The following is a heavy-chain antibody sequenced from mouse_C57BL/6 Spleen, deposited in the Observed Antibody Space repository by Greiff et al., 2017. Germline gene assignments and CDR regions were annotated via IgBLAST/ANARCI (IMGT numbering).Heavy chain of an antibody. CDR2: ILPGRGST. D-gene: IGHD2-3*01. CDR3: ARWLLRGDGFAY. Sequence: VQLQQSGAELMKPGASVKLSCKATGYTFTGYWIEWVKQRPGHGLEWIGEILPGRGSTNYNEKFKGKATFTADTSSNTAYMQLSSLTTEDSAIYYCARWLLRGDGFAYWGQGTLVTVSA. CDR1: GYTFTGYW. V-gene: IGHV1-9*01. J-gene: IGHJ3*01.